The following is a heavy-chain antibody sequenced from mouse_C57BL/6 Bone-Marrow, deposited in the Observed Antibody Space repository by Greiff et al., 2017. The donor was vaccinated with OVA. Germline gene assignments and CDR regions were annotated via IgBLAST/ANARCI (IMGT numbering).Heavy chain of an antibody. J-gene: IGHJ4*01. V-gene: IGHV1-82*01. Sequence: QVQLKESGPELVKPGASVKISCKASCYAFSSSWMNWVKQRPGKGLEWIGRIYPGDGDTNYNGKFKGKATLTADKSSSTAYMQLSSLTSEDSAVYFCARGPIYYYGSSYLLYAMDYWGQGTSVTVSS. CDR2: IYPGDGDT. CDR3: ARGPIYYYGSSYLLYAMDY. D-gene: IGHD1-1*01. CDR1: CYAFSSSW.